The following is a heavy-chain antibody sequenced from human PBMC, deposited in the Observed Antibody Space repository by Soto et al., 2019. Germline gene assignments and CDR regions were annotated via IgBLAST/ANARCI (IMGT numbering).Heavy chain of an antibody. CDR3: ARGRWFGELPIDY. V-gene: IGHV3-48*02. CDR2: ISSSSSTL. J-gene: IGHJ4*02. Sequence: EVQLVESGGGLVQPGGSLRLSCAASGFTFSSYSMNWVRQAPGKGLEWVSYISSSSSTLYYADAVKGRFTISRDNAKNSLYLHMNSLRDEDTAVYYCARGRWFGELPIDYWGQGTLVTVSS. CDR1: GFTFSSYS. D-gene: IGHD3-10*01.